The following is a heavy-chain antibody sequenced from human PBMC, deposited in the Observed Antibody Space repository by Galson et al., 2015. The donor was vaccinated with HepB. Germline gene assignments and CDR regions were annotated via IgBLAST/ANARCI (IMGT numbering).Heavy chain of an antibody. Sequence: TLSLTCAVSGGSISSGGYSWSWIRQPPGKGLEWIGYIYHSGSTYYNPSLKSRVTISVDRSKNQFSLKLSSVTAADTAVYYCARDSGLGMGEWDWYFDLWGRGTLVTVSS. CDR3: ARDSGLGMGEWDWYFDL. V-gene: IGHV4-30-2*01. CDR1: GGSISSGGYS. CDR2: IYHSGST. J-gene: IGHJ2*01. D-gene: IGHD7-27*01.